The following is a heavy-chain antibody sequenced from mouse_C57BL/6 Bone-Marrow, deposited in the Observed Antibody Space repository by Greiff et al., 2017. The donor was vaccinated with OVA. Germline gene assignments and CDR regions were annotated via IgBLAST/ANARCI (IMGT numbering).Heavy chain of an antibody. D-gene: IGHD1-1*01. J-gene: IGHJ2*01. V-gene: IGHV1-5*01. CDR3: ARWGYYGIRGY. Sequence: EVKLVESGTVLARPGASVKMSCKTSGYTFTSYWMHWVKQRPGQGLEWIGAIYPGNSDTSYNQKFKGKAKLTAVTSASTAYMQLSSLTSEDSAVYYCARWGYYGIRGYWGQGTTLTVSS. CDR2: IYPGNSDT. CDR1: GYTFTSYW.